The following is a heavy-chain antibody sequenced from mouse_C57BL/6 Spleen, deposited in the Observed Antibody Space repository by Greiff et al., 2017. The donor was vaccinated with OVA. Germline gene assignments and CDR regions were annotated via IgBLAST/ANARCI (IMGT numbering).Heavy chain of an antibody. CDR2: IYPGSGNT. Sequence: QVQLQQSGAELVRPGASVKLSCKASGYTFTDYYINWVKQRPGQGLEWIARIYPGSGNTYYNEKFKGKATLTAEKSSSTAYMQLSSLTSEDYAVYCCARTKDDEDFDYWGQGTTLTVSS. D-gene: IGHD1-3*01. V-gene: IGHV1-76*01. CDR1: GYTFTDYY. J-gene: IGHJ2*01. CDR3: ARTKDDEDFDY.